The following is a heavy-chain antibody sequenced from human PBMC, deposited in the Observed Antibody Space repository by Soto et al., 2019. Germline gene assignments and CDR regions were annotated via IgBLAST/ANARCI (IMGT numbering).Heavy chain of an antibody. Sequence: PSETLSLTCTVSGSTISSWYWRWIRQPPGKGLEWIGYIYYSGSTNCSPSLKSRVTISVDTSKNQFSLKLSSVTAADAAVYYYARRYGSAIDYWGQGTLVTVSS. V-gene: IGHV4-59*08. CDR2: IYYSGST. D-gene: IGHD1-26*01. J-gene: IGHJ4*02. CDR1: GSTISSWY. CDR3: ARRYGSAIDY.